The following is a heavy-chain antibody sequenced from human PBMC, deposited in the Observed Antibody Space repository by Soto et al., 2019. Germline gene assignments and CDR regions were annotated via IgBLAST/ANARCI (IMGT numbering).Heavy chain of an antibody. Sequence: PGGSPRLGCAASGFTFSNYGMHWVRQAPGKGLEWVAVISYDGSSKYYADSVKGRFTISRDNSKNTLYLHMNSLRAEDTAVYYCAKDHSVGSSGYYTLFDYWGQGTLVTVSS. CDR3: AKDHSVGSSGYYTLFDY. D-gene: IGHD3-22*01. V-gene: IGHV3-30*18. J-gene: IGHJ4*02. CDR1: GFTFSNYG. CDR2: ISYDGSSK.